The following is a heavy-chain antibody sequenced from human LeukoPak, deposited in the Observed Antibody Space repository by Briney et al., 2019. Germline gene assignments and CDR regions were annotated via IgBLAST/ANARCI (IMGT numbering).Heavy chain of an antibody. V-gene: IGHV3-33*01. D-gene: IGHD2-15*01. J-gene: IGHJ4*02. Sequence: GRSLRLSCAASGFTFSSYGMHWVRQAPGKGLEWVPVIWYDGSNKYYADSVKGRFTISRDNSKNTLYLQMNSLRAEDTAVYYCASALGSAPLGYWGQGTLVTVSS. CDR3: ASALGSAPLGY. CDR1: GFTFSSYG. CDR2: IWYDGSNK.